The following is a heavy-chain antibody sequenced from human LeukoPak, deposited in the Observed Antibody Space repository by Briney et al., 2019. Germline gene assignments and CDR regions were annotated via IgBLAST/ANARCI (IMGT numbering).Heavy chain of an antibody. V-gene: IGHV3-53*01. CDR2: IYSGGST. Sequence: GGSLRLSCAASGFTVSSNYMSWVRQAPGKGLEWVSVIYSGGSTYYADSVKGRFTISRDNSKNTLYLQMNSLRAADTAVYFCASSLASARAAGYYFDYWGQGTLVTVSS. D-gene: IGHD6-6*01. CDR3: ASSLASARAAGYYFDY. CDR1: GFTVSSNY. J-gene: IGHJ4*02.